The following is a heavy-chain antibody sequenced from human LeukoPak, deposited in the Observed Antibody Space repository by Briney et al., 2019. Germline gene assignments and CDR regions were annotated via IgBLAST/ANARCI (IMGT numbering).Heavy chain of an antibody. V-gene: IGHV4-30-4*01. J-gene: IGHJ5*02. Sequence: SQTLPLTCTVSGVSISSGNYYWSWTRQPPGKGLEWIGYIYYSGSTSYNPSLKSRVTISLDTSKNQFSLRLSSVTAADTAVYFCARDGEYFGAPWGQGTLVTVSS. CDR2: IYYSGST. CDR3: ARDGEYFGAP. CDR1: GVSISSGNYY. D-gene: IGHD3-10*01.